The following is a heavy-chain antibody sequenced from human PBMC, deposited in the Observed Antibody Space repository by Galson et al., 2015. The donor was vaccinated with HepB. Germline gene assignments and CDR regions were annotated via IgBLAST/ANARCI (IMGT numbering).Heavy chain of an antibody. J-gene: IGHJ4*02. D-gene: IGHD6-19*01. CDR3: ARVETYITGRPFR. V-gene: IGHV3-74*01. CDR2: INHDGTST. Sequence: SLRLSCAASGFTFSDYWMHWVRQAPGKGLVWVSRINHDGTSTVYADSVKGRFTISRDNAKNTLYLQMNSLRAEDTAVYYCARVETYITGRPFRWGQGTLVTGSS. CDR1: GFTFSDYW.